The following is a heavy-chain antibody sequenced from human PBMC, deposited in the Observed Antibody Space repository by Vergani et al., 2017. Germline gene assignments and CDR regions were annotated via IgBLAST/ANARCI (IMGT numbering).Heavy chain of an antibody. CDR3: ASGPYCGGDCYPDFDS. CDR2: IYTSGST. CDR1: GGSISSYY. V-gene: IGHV4-4*09. D-gene: IGHD2-21*02. J-gene: IGHJ5*01. Sequence: QVQLQESGPGLVKPSETLSLTCTVSGGSISSYYWSWIRQPPGKGLEWIGYIYTSGSTNYNPSLKSRVTISVDTSKNQFSLKLSSVTAADTAVYYCASGPYCGGDCYPDFDSWGQGTLVTVSS.